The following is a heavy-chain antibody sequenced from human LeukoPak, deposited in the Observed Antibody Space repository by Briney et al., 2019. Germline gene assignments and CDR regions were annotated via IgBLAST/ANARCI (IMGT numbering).Heavy chain of an antibody. CDR2: ITPIFGTA. J-gene: IGHJ4*02. CDR1: GGTFSYYA. CDR3: AGAYDSSGYYLSYFDY. D-gene: IGHD3-22*01. Sequence: GASVKVSCKASGGTFSYYAISWVRQAPGQGLEWMGGITPIFGTANYAQKFQGRVTITADESTSTAYMELSSLRSEDTAVYYCAGAYDSSGYYLSYFDYWGQGTLVTVSS. V-gene: IGHV1-69*13.